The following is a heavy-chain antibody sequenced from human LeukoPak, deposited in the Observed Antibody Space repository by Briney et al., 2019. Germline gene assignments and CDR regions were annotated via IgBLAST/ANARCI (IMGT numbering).Heavy chain of an antibody. V-gene: IGHV1-46*01. D-gene: IGHD1-26*01. CDR1: GYTFTSYY. CDR2: INPSGGST. CDR3: ARDGAGNAFDI. Sequence: ASVKVSCKASGYTFTSYYMHWVRQAPGQGLEWMGIINPSGGSTSYAQKFQGRVTMTRDMSTSTIYMELSSLRSEDTAVYYCARDGAGNAFDIWGQGTMVTVSS. J-gene: IGHJ3*02.